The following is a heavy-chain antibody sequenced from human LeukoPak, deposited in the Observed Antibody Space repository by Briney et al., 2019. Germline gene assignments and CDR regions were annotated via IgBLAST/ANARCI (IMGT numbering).Heavy chain of an antibody. V-gene: IGHV3-21*01. J-gene: IGHJ4*02. Sequence: PGGSLRLSCAASGFTFSTYSMNWVRQAPGKGLEWVSAISGSSDYIYYADSVKGRFTISRDNAKNSLFLQMNSLRAEDTAVYYCARPPDFDYWGQGTLVTVSS. CDR2: ISGSSDYI. CDR1: GFTFSTYS. CDR3: ARPPDFDY.